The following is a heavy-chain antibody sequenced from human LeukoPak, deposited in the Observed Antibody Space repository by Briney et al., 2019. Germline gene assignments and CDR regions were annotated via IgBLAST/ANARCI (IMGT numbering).Heavy chain of an antibody. V-gene: IGHV3-66*01. J-gene: IGHJ4*02. Sequence: GGSLRLSCAASGFTVSRYYMTWVRQAPGKGLDGVSVIADGGTTNYADSVKGRFTISRDNSKNTLYLQMNSLRAEDTAVYYCASSATTPGGFDYWGQGTLLTVSS. CDR3: ASSATTPGGFDY. D-gene: IGHD3-16*01. CDR1: GFTVSRYY. CDR2: IADGGTT.